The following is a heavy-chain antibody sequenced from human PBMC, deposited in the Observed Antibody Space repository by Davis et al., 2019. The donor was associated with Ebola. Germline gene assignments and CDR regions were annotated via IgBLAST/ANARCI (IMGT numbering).Heavy chain of an antibody. J-gene: IGHJ4*02. D-gene: IGHD3-10*01. CDR1: GGSFSGYY. CDR2: INHSGST. CDR3: ARDRGLLDYYFDY. Sequence: MPSETLSLTCAVYGGSFSGYYWSWIRQPPGKGLEWIGEINHSGSTNYNPSLKSRVTISVDTSKNQVSLKLSSVTAADTAVYYCARDRGLLDYYFDYWGQGTLVTVSS. V-gene: IGHV4-34*01.